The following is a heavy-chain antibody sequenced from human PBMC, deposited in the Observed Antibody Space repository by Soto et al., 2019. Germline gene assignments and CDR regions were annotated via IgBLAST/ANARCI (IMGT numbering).Heavy chain of an antibody. CDR1: GGSISSGGYY. Sequence: SETLSLTCTVSGGSISSGGYYWTWIRQHPGRGXEXIGXXYXSXTXLXXXXLKSRVTISVDTSNNQFSLKLSSVTAADTAVYYCARLRLRMCNDLWGRGTLVTVSS. CDR3: ARLRLRMCNDL. V-gene: IGHV4-31*03. D-gene: IGHD5-12*01. CDR2: XYXSXTX. J-gene: IGHJ2*01.